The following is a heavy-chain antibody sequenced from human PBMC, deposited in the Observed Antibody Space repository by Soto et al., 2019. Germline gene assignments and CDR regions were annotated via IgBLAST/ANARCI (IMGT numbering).Heavy chain of an antibody. CDR1: GYTFTSYG. Sequence: ASVKVSCKASGYTFTSYGISWVRQAPGQGLEWMGWISAYNGNTNYAQKLQGRVTMTTDTSTSTAYMELRSLRSDDTAVYYCERGFCSGGSCYAPPPWFDPWGQGTLVTVPS. CDR3: ERGFCSGGSCYAPPPWFDP. J-gene: IGHJ5*02. D-gene: IGHD2-15*01. V-gene: IGHV1-18*01. CDR2: ISAYNGNT.